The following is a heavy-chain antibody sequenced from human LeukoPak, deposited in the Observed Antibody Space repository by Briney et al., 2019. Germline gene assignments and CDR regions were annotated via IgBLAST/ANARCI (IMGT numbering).Heavy chain of an antibody. CDR1: GGTFSSYA. J-gene: IGHJ6*02. CDR2: IIPIFGTA. CDR3: VRESLGAIIPKNYYYYGMDV. D-gene: IGHD3-16*01. V-gene: IGHV1-69*13. Sequence: SVKVSCKASGGTFSSYAISWVRQAPGQGLEWMGGIIPIFGTAKYAQKFQGRVTITADESTSTAYMELSSLRSEDTAVYYYVRESLGAIIPKNYYYYGMDVWGQGTTVTVSS.